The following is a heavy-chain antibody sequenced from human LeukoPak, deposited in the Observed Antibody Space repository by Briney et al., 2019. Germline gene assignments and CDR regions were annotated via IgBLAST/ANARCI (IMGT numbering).Heavy chain of an antibody. CDR1: GYTFTGYY. CDR3: AREDDSSGYQLDY. D-gene: IGHD3-22*01. CDR2: IIPIFDTA. Sequence: GASVKVSCKASGYTFTGYYMHWVRQAPGQGLEWMGGIIPIFDTANYAQKFQGRVTITADRSTSTVYMELSSLRSEDTAVYYCAREDDSSGYQLDYWGQGTLVTVSS. J-gene: IGHJ4*02. V-gene: IGHV1-69*06.